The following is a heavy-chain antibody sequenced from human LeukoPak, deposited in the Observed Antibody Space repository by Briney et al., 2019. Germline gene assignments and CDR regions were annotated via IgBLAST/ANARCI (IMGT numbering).Heavy chain of an antibody. CDR3: ARMGVGGGYPTLDY. CDR1: GYAFTSYY. D-gene: IGHD5-12*01. J-gene: IGHJ4*02. CDR2: INPSGGST. V-gene: IGHV1-46*01. Sequence: ASVKVSCKASGYAFTSYYMHWVRQAPGQGLEWMGIINPSGGSTSYAQKFQGRVTMIRDTSTSTVYMELSSLRSEDTAVYSCARMGVGGGYPTLDYWGQGTLVTVSS.